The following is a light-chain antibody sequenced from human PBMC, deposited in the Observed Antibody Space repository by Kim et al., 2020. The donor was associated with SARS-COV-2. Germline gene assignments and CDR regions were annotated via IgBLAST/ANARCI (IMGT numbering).Light chain of an antibody. CDR3: QVWDSSSDHVV. J-gene: IGLJ2*01. V-gene: IGLV3-21*04. CDR2: YDS. CDR1: QHGSKS. Sequence: APGKEARVTCGGNQHGSKSVPWYHAKPGQAPVLVIYYDSDRPSGIPERFSGSNSGNTATLTISRVEAGDEADYYCQVWDSSSDHVVFGGGTQLTVL.